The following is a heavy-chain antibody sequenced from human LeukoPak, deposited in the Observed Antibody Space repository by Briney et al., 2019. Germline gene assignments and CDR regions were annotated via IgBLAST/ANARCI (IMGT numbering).Heavy chain of an antibody. J-gene: IGHJ4*02. CDR3: AKHPTGGSYPMDF. CDR1: GASITDYY. V-gene: IGHV4-59*08. Sequence: SETLSLTCTVSGASITDYYWTWIRQPPGKTLEYIAYIKYNEKTYYNPSLNGRVTLSVDTFRNQFSLRLTSVTAADTAVYYCAKHPTGGSYPMDFWGQGALVTVSS. D-gene: IGHD3-16*01. CDR2: IKYNEKT.